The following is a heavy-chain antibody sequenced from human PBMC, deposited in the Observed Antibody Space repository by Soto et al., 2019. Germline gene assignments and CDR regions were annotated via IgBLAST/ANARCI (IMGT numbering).Heavy chain of an antibody. D-gene: IGHD3-22*01. CDR3: ARVVSSGYYVALFDY. CDR1: GGSISSGGYY. CDR2: IYYSGST. V-gene: IGHV4-31*03. Sequence: SETLSLTCTVSGGSISSGGYYWSWIRQHPGKGLEWIGYIYYSGSTYYNPSLKSRVTISVDTSKNQFSLKLSSVTAADTAVYYGARVVSSGYYVALFDYWGQGTLVTVSS. J-gene: IGHJ4*02.